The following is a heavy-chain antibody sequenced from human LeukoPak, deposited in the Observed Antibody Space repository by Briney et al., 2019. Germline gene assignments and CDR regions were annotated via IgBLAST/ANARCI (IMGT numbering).Heavy chain of an antibody. D-gene: IGHD1-1*01. CDR1: GGTFSSYA. Sequence: GASVKVSCKASGGTFSSYAISWVRQAPGQGVEWMGWISAYNGNTNYAQNLQGRVTMTTDTSTNTAYMELRNLRSDDTAVYYCARQSWNSDDYYYYYYMDVWGKGTTVTVSS. J-gene: IGHJ6*03. V-gene: IGHV1-18*01. CDR3: ARQSWNSDDYYYYYYMDV. CDR2: ISAYNGNT.